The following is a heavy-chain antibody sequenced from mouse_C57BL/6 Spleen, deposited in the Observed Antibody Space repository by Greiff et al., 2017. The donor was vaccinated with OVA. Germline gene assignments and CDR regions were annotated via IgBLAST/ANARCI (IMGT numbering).Heavy chain of an antibody. J-gene: IGHJ2*01. CDR2: IDPETGGT. V-gene: IGHV1-15*01. CDR1: GYTFTDYE. Sequence: VKLVESGAELVRPGASVTLSCKASGYTFTDYEMHWVKQTPVHGLEWIGAIDPETGGTAYNQKFKGKAILTADKSSSTAYMELRSLTSEDSAVYYCTSGGQGYFDYWGQGTTLTVSS. CDR3: TSGGQGYFDY.